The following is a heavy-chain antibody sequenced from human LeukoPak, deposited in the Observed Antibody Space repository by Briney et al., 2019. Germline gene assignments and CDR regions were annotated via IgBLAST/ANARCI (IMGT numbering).Heavy chain of an antibody. CDR2: ISGYNGYT. Sequence: ASVKVSCKASGYTFTSFGISWVRQAPGQGLEWMGWISGYNGYTHYAHNLQGRVTMTTDTSTSTAYLELRSLRSDDTAVYYCARDEARYSSGYYPNWFDPWGQGTLVTVSS. CDR3: ARDEARYSSGYYPNWFDP. J-gene: IGHJ5*02. V-gene: IGHV1-18*01. CDR1: GYTFTSFG. D-gene: IGHD3-22*01.